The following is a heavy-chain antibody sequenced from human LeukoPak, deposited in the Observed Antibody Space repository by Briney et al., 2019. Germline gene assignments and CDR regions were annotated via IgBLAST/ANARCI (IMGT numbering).Heavy chain of an antibody. CDR3: ARDWSCFDY. Sequence: ASVKVSCKASGYTFTTHGINWVRQAPGQGLEWMGWLSAYNGNTNYAQKLQGRVTMTTDTSTSTAYMELRSLRSDDTAVYYCARDWSCFDYWGQGTLVTVSS. J-gene: IGHJ4*02. CDR1: GYTFTTHG. D-gene: IGHD1-26*01. CDR2: LSAYNGNT. V-gene: IGHV1-18*01.